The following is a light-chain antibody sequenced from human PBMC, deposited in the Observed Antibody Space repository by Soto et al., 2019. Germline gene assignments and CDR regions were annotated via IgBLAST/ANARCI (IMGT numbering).Light chain of an antibody. Sequence: QSVLTQPPSASGTPGQRVTISCSGSSSNIGSNYVSWYQQLPGTAPKLLIYSNNQRPSGVPDRFSGSMSGTSASLAISGLRSDDEAEYYCATWDDSLSGRVFGGGTKLTVL. J-gene: IGLJ3*02. CDR3: ATWDDSLSGRV. CDR2: SNN. CDR1: SSNIGSNY. V-gene: IGLV1-47*02.